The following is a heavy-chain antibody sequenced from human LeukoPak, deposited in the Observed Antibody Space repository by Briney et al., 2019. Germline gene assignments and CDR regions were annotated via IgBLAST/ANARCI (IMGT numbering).Heavy chain of an antibody. CDR1: GYSFTGYY. Sequence: GASVKVSCKASGYSFTGYYIHWVRQAPGQGLEWMGWTNPDSGGTSSAQMFQGRVTMTRDMSITTAYMELSSLRSDDTAVYYCARPSSGGYYFDDWGQGTLVTVCS. V-gene: IGHV1-2*02. CDR3: ARPSSGGYYFDD. J-gene: IGHJ4*02. CDR2: TNPDSGGT. D-gene: IGHD2-15*01.